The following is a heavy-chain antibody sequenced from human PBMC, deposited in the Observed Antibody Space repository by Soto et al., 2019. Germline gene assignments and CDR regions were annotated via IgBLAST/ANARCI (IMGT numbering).Heavy chain of an antibody. CDR3: AIFLELLPYYYYYGMDV. J-gene: IGHJ6*02. Sequence: QVQLVQSGAEVKKPGSSVKVSCKASGGTFSSYAISWVRQAPGQGLEWMGGIIPIFGTANYAQKFQGRVTITAAECTSTAYMELSSLRSEDTAVYYCAIFLELLPYYYYYGMDVWGQGTTVTVSS. CDR2: IIPIFGTA. V-gene: IGHV1-69*01. CDR1: GGTFSSYA. D-gene: IGHD3-3*01.